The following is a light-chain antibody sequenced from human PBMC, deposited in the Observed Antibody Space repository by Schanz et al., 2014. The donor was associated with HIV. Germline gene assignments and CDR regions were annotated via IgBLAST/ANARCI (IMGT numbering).Light chain of an antibody. CDR3: SSYAGSNNLL. J-gene: IGLJ2*01. V-gene: IGLV2-8*01. CDR2: EVT. CDR1: SSDVSDYNY. Sequence: QSVLTQPPSASGSHGQSVTISCTGTSSDVSDYNYVSWYQQHPGKAPKLMIYEVTKRPSGVPDRFSGSKSGNTASLTVSGLQAEDEADYYCSSYAGSNNLLFGGGTKLTVL.